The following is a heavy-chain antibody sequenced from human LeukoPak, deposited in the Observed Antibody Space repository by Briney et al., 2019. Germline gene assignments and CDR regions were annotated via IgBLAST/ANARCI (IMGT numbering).Heavy chain of an antibody. J-gene: IGHJ3*02. CDR1: GFTFSSYA. D-gene: IGHD4-17*01. CDR3: AREGATVTDDAFDI. V-gene: IGHV3-30*04. CDR2: ISYDGSNK. Sequence: GGSLRLSCAASGFTFSSYAMHWVRQAPGKGLEWVAVISYDGSNKYYADSVKGRFTISRDNSKNTLYLQMNSLRAEDTAVYYCAREGATVTDDAFDIWGQGTMVTVSS.